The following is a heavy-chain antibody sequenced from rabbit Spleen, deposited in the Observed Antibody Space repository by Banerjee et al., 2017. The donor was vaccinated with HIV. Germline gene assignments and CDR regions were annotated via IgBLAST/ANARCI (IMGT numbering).Heavy chain of an antibody. CDR1: GFSFSNKAV. V-gene: IGHV1S45*01. CDR2: INVVTGKA. J-gene: IGHJ4*01. Sequence: QEQLVESGGGLVQPEGSLTLTCTASGFSFSNKAVMCWVRQAPGKGLEWIACINVVTGKAVYASWAKGRYTFSKTSSTTVTLEMTSLTAADTATYFCARSGYVGWGGDGDLMGNKLWGPGTLVTVS. CDR3: ARSGYVGWGGDGDLMGNKL. D-gene: IGHD4-1*01.